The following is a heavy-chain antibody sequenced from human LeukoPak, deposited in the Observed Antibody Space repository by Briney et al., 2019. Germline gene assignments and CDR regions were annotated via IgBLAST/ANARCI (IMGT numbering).Heavy chain of an antibody. J-gene: IGHJ5*02. CDR3: ARDELKVKSFDH. V-gene: IGHV3-21*01. CDR1: GFTFSTYS. D-gene: IGHD3-22*01. Sequence: GGSLRLSCAASGFTFSTYSMNWVRQAPGKGLEWVSSISSSSSYIYYADSVKGRFTISRDNAKNSLYLQMNSLRAEDTAVYYCARDELKVKSFDHWGQGTLVTVSS. CDR2: ISSSSSYI.